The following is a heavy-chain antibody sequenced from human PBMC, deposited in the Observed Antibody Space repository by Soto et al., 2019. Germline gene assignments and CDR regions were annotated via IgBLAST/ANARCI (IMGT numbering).Heavy chain of an antibody. CDR2: VYHSGST. CDR3: ARSPYISSWYSGVYYYYYYGLDV. CDR1: GASVSSHACY. V-gene: IGHV4-31*03. Sequence: RSETLSVTCTVSGASVSSHACYWSWIGQHPGKGLEGIGYVYHSGSTYYNPSLKSRLTISLDTSKNQFSLKLSSVTAADTAVYYCARSPYISSWYSGVYYYYYYGLDVWGQGTTVTVSS. D-gene: IGHD6-13*01. J-gene: IGHJ6*02.